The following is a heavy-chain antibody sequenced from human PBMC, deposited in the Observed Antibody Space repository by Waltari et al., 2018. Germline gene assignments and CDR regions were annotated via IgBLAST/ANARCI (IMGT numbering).Heavy chain of an antibody. Sequence: QVQLVQCGTEVKKPGASVKVSCQASGYGFTDYNLHWVRQTPGQGLEWLGWINPKNGDTGYAQNFLGRVTMTRDTSINTVYMDLSGLRSDDTAVFYCARDPGPIVGAPDYWGQGTLVTVSS. V-gene: IGHV1-2*02. CDR1: GYGFTDYN. D-gene: IGHD1-26*01. J-gene: IGHJ4*02. CDR3: ARDPGPIVGAPDY. CDR2: INPKNGDT.